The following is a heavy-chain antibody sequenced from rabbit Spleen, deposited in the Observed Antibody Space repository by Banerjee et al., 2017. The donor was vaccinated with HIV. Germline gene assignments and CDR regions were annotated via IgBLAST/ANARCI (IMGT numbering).Heavy chain of an antibody. CDR1: GFSFNSGHD. CDR2: IYAGSSDST. Sequence: QSLEESGGGLVKPGASLTLTCKASGFSFNSGHDMCRVRQAPGKGLEWIACIYAGSSDSTYSATWAKGRFTLSKTSSTTVTLQLNSLTAADTATYFCVRVSYDSNSWDLWGPGTLVTVS. CDR3: VRVSYDSNSWDL. J-gene: IGHJ4*01. D-gene: IGHD4-2*01. V-gene: IGHV1S40*01.